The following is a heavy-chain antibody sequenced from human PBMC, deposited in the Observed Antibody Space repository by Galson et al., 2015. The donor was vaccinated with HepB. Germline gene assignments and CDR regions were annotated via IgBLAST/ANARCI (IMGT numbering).Heavy chain of an antibody. CDR3: AKTGYFYDRSAREYYYCDY. Sequence: SLRLSCAASGFTFSRYGMHWVRQAPGKGLEWVAVISYDGTNKYYADSVKGRFAISRDNSRNTVYLQLNSLRAEDTAVYYCAKTGYFYDRSAREYYYCDYWGQGTLVTVSS. V-gene: IGHV3-30*18. J-gene: IGHJ4*02. CDR2: ISYDGTNK. CDR1: GFTFSRYG. D-gene: IGHD3-22*01.